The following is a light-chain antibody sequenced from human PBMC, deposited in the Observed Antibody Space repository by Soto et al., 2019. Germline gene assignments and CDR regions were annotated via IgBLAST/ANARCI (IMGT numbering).Light chain of an antibody. V-gene: IGKV3-15*01. Sequence: EIAMTQSPSALSGSPRERATLSCMASQSVSSNLAWYQQKPGQAPRLLIYGASTRATGIPARFSGSGSGTEFTLTISSLQSEDFAVYYCQQYNEWPRTVGQGTKVDIK. CDR2: GAS. CDR1: QSVSSN. CDR3: QQYNEWPRT. J-gene: IGKJ1*01.